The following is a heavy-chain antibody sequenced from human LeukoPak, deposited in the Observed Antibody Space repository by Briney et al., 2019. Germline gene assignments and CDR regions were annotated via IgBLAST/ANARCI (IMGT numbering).Heavy chain of an antibody. D-gene: IGHD3-16*02. CDR1: GGSFSGYY. J-gene: IGHJ4*02. Sequence: PSETLSLTCAVYGGSFSGYYWSWIRQPPGKGLEWIVEINHSGSTNYNPSLKSRVTISVDTSKNQFSLKLSSVTAADTAVYYCARAIGGLYVWGSYRRIDGYDYWGQGTLVTVSS. V-gene: IGHV4-34*01. CDR3: ARAIGGLYVWGSYRRIDGYDY. CDR2: INHSGST.